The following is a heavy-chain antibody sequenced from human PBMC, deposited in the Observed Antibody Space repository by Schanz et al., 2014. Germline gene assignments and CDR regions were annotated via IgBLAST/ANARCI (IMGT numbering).Heavy chain of an antibody. V-gene: IGHV3-30-3*01. J-gene: IGHJ5*02. CDR2: MSYDGSNK. CDR1: GFTFSSYA. Sequence: VQLVESGGGLIKPGGSLRLSCLASGFTFSSYAMHWVRQAPGKGLEWVAVMSYDGSNKYYADSVKGRFTISRDNSKNTLYLQMKSLRVEDTAVYYCVKVKAAGGYNGFDPWGQGTLVAVSS. CDR3: VKVKAAGGYNGFDP. D-gene: IGHD6-13*01.